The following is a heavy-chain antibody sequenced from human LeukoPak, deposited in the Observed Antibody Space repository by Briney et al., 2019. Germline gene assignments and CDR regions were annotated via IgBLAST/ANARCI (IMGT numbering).Heavy chain of an antibody. V-gene: IGHV3-23*01. J-gene: IGHJ4*02. CDR1: GFSFRIYA. CDR3: ATRPAADIGPLDF. Sequence: GGSLRLSCAASGFSFRIYAMSWVRQAPGKGLEWVSSITASGHNTYYVDSVKGRFTISRDNSKNTLYLQMVSLRAEETAVYYCATRPAADIGPLDFWGQGTLVTVSS. CDR2: ITASGHNT. D-gene: IGHD2-2*01.